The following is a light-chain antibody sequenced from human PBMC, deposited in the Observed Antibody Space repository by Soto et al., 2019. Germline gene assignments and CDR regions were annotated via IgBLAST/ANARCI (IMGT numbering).Light chain of an antibody. J-gene: IGLJ3*02. CDR2: DVT. V-gene: IGLV2-14*03. CDR3: SSFTSDTTGV. Sequence: QSALTQPASVSGSPGQSITISCTGTNNDVGAYNFVSWYQQHPGKAPKLMIYDVTNRPSGVSSRFSGSKSGNTASLTISGLLGEDEADYYCSSFTSDTTGVFGGGTKLTVL. CDR1: NNDVGAYNF.